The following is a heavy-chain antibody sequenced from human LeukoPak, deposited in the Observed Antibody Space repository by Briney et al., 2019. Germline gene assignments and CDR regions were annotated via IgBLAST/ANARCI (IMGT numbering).Heavy chain of an antibody. D-gene: IGHD2-2*01. V-gene: IGHV1-2*02. CDR1: GYTFTDYY. Sequence: ASVKVSCKASGYTFTDYYVHWVRQAPGQGLEWMRWINPNSGGTEYAQKFQGRVTMTRDTSISTAYMALSWLRSDDTAMYYCARDHCTRNSCYEDLYYGMDVWGQGTTVTVS. J-gene: IGHJ6*02. CDR3: ARDHCTRNSCYEDLYYGMDV. CDR2: INPNSGGT.